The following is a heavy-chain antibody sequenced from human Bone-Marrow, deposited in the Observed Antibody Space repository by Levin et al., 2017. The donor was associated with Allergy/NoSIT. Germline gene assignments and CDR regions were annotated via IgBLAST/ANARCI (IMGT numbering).Heavy chain of an antibody. Sequence: SQTHSLTCTVSGGSISGYYWSWVRQPPGKGLEWVGHIFYSGSTNYNPSLKSRVTISINTSKNQFSLNLTSVTAADTAFYYCARSVAGEFDYWGQGTLVTVSS. D-gene: IGHD3-10*01. CDR3: ARSVAGEFDY. CDR2: IFYSGST. J-gene: IGHJ4*02. V-gene: IGHV4-59*01. CDR1: GGSISGYY.